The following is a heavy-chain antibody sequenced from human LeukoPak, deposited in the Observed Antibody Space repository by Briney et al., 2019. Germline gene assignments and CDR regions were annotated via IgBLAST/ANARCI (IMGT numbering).Heavy chain of an antibody. CDR2: ISWNSGSI. J-gene: IGHJ4*02. Sequence: GGSLRLSCAASGFTFDDHAMHWVRQAPGKGLEWVSGISWNSGSIGYADSVKGRFTISRDNAKNSLYLQMNSLRAEDTAVYYCARDTSREGEPRFDYWGQGTLVTVSS. V-gene: IGHV3-9*01. D-gene: IGHD5-24*01. CDR1: GFTFDDHA. CDR3: ARDTSREGEPRFDY.